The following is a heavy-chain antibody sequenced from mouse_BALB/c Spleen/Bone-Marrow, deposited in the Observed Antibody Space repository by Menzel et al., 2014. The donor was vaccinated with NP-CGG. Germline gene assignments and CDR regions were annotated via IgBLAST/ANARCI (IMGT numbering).Heavy chain of an antibody. CDR3: ARDGNYRYAMDY. CDR2: INPSNGRT. D-gene: IGHD2-1*01. J-gene: IGHJ4*01. CDR1: GFTFTSYW. Sequence: VKLQESGAELVKPGASVKLSCMASGFTFTSYWIHWVTQRPGQGPEWIGEINPSNGRTNYNEKFKSKATLTDDKSSSTAYMQLSSLTSEDSAVYYCARDGNYRYAMDYWGQGTSLTVSS. V-gene: IGHV1S81*02.